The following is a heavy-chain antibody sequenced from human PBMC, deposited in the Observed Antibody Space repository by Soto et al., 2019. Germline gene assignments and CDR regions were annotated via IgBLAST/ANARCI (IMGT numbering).Heavy chain of an antibody. D-gene: IGHD6-19*01. CDR3: ARVIAVAGNTHFRMDV. V-gene: IGHV1-18*01. CDR2: ISLYNGNT. J-gene: IGHJ6*02. CDR1: GYTFSRYG. Sequence: QVQLVQSGGEVKKPGASVKVSCKGSGYTFSRYGVSWVRQAPGQGLEWMGRISLYNGNTNYARKVQGRDTMTADTSTSTAYMELRSLRSDDTAVYYGARVIAVAGNTHFRMDVWGQGTTVTVSS.